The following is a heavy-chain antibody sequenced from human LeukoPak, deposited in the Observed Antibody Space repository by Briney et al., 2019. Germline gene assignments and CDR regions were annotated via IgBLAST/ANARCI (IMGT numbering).Heavy chain of an antibody. V-gene: IGHV4-30-4*08. CDR3: AREIAAAGTNI. CDR1: GVSMTIGGYY. J-gene: IGHJ3*02. CDR2: IYYSGST. Sequence: SETLSLTCTVSGVSMTIGGYYWTWIRQPAGKGLEWIGYIYYSGSTYYNPSLKSRVTISVDTSKNQFSLKLSSVTAADTAVYYCAREIAAAGTNIWGQGTMVTVSS. D-gene: IGHD6-13*01.